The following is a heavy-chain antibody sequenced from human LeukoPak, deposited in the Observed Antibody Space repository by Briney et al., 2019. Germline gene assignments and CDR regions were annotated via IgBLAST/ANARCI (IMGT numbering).Heavy chain of an antibody. D-gene: IGHD2-15*01. J-gene: IGHJ6*02. Sequence: GGSLRLSCAASGFTFSRNAMTWVRQAPGKGLEWVSGISGGGVSTYYADSVKGRFTISRDNFKNTLYLQMNSLRADDTATYYCAKVRGYCSGGSCSPYYHYYYGMDVWGQGTSVTVSS. CDR2: ISGGGVST. CDR1: GFTFSRNA. V-gene: IGHV3-23*01. CDR3: AKVRGYCSGGSCSPYYHYYYGMDV.